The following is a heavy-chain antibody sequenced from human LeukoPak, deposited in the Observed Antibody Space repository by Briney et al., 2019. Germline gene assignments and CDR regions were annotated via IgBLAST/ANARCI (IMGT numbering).Heavy chain of an antibody. Sequence: SETLSLTCAVYGGSFSGYYWSWIRQPPGKGLEWIGEINHSGSTNYNPSLKSRVTISVDTSKNQFSLKLSSVTAADTAVYYCAREGLMVRGVQAFDIWGQGTMVTVPS. CDR1: GGSFSGYY. CDR2: INHSGST. V-gene: IGHV4-34*01. CDR3: AREGLMVRGVQAFDI. D-gene: IGHD3-10*01. J-gene: IGHJ3*02.